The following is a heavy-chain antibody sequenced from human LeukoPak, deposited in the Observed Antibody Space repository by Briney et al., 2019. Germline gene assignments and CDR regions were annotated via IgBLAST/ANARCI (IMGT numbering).Heavy chain of an antibody. Sequence: GRSLRLSCAASAFTFSDHSMHWVRQAPGKGLEWVSSIAYDSSNTYYADSVKGRFTISRDNSKNTLYLQLSSLRIEDTAVYYCAKVGGGNYHPLDYWGQGTLVTVSS. CDR3: AKVGGGNYHPLDY. CDR1: AFTFSDHS. D-gene: IGHD1-26*01. CDR2: IAYDSSNT. V-gene: IGHV3-30-3*01. J-gene: IGHJ4*02.